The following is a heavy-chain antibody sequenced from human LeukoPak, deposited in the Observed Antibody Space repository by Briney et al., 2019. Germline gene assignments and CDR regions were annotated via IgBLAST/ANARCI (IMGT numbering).Heavy chain of an antibody. J-gene: IGHJ5*01. CDR3: ARGVFNVDYHLDS. CDR2: IIPIFGTA. CDR1: GGTFSSYA. V-gene: IGHV1-69*06. D-gene: IGHD3-10*01. Sequence: ASVKVSCKASGGTFSSYAISWVRQAPGQGLEWMGGIIPIFGTANYAQKFQGRVTITADKSTSTAYMELSSLRSEDTAVYYCARGVFNVDYHLDSWGQGTLVTVSS.